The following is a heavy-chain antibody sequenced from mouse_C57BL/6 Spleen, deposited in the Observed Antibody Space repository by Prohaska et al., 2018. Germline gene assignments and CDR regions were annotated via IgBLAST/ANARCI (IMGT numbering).Heavy chain of an antibody. V-gene: IGHV1-26*01. CDR2: INPNNGGT. D-gene: IGHD3-1*01. Sequence: HGKSLEWIGDINPNNGGTSYNQKFKGKATLTVDKSSSTAYMELRSLTSEDSAVYYCARSPSAWFAYWGQGTLVTVSA. J-gene: IGHJ3*01. CDR3: ARSPSAWFAY.